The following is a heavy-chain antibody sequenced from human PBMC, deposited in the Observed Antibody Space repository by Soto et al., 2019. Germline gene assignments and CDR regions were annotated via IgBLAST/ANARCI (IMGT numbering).Heavy chain of an antibody. CDR2: ISAYNGNT. Sequence: ASVKVSCKASGYTFTSYGISWVRQAPGQGLEWMGWISAYNGNTNYAQKFQGRVTMTTDTSTSTAYMELRSLRSDDTAVYYCARGYYYDRTDTGLDYWGQGTLVTVSS. J-gene: IGHJ4*02. V-gene: IGHV1-18*01. CDR1: GYTFTSYG. CDR3: ARGYYYDRTDTGLDY. D-gene: IGHD3-22*01.